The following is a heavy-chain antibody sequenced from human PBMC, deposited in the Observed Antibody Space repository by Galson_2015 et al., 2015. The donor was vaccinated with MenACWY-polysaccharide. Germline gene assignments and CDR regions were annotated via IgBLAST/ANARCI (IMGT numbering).Heavy chain of an antibody. CDR1: GFTFSDYY. CDR2: TSGSGSAT. CDR3: ARDPRGARSSYFDN. V-gene: IGHV3-11*01. D-gene: IGHD3-10*01. Sequence: SLRLSCAASGFTFSDYYMRWIRQAPGKGLEWVSYTSGSGSATYFADSVKGRFIISRDNAKNSLYLQMNSLRAEDTAVYYCARDPRGARSSYFDNWGQGIQVTVSS. J-gene: IGHJ4*02.